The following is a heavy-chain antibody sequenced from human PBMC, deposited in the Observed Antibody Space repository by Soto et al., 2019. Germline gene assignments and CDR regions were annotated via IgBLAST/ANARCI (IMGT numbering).Heavy chain of an antibody. CDR3: ARAGYSGYDLGGYYYYYGMEV. CDR2: IIPIFGTA. J-gene: IGHJ6*02. D-gene: IGHD5-12*01. CDR1: GGTFSSYA. V-gene: IGHV1-69*06. Sequence: SVKVSCKASGGTFSSYAISWVRQAPGQGLEWMGGIIPIFGTANYAQKFQGRVTITADKSTITAYMELSSLRSKDTAVYYCARAGYSGYDLGGYYYYYGMEVWGQGTTVTVSS.